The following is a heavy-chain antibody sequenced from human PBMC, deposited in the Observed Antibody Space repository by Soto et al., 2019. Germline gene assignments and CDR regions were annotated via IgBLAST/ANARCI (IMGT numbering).Heavy chain of an antibody. CDR3: ARRGVAAVTANHLYFDL. CDR1: GFSLSATGVG. CDR2: FYWDDDR. J-gene: IGHJ2*01. D-gene: IGHD2-21*02. Sequence: QITLKESGPTLVKPTQTLTLTCTFSGFSLSATGVGLGWIRQPPGATLVWLALFYWDDDRRYNPSLESRLTITKDTSKNQVVLTITNMDVVDTAIYYYARRGVAAVTANHLYFDLWGRGNLVTVSS. V-gene: IGHV2-5*02.